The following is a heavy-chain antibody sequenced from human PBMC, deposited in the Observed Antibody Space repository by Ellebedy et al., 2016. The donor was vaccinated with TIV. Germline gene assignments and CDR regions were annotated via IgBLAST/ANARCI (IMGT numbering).Heavy chain of an antibody. CDR2: IKQDGSNK. CDR3: ARAGYGDYYDAFDI. CDR1: GFTFSSYW. V-gene: IGHV3-7*01. D-gene: IGHD4-17*01. J-gene: IGHJ3*02. Sequence: GESLKISXAASGFTFSSYWMSWVRQAPGKGLEWVANIKQDGSNKYYADSVKGRFTISRDNSKNTLYLQMNSLRAEDTAVYYCARAGYGDYYDAFDIWGQGTMVTVSS.